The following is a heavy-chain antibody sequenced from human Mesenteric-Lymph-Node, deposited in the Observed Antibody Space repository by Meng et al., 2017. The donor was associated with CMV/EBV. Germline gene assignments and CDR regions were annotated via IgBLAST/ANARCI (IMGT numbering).Heavy chain of an antibody. Sequence: GESLKISCAASGFTFSSYGMHWVRQAPGKGLEWVALIRSDGTKNFYGDSAKGRITISRDNSKQMVDLEMNSLRAEDTAVYYCARDHDSSGYVPGDAFDIWGQGTMVTVSS. D-gene: IGHD3-22*01. CDR3: ARDHDSSGYVPGDAFDI. J-gene: IGHJ3*02. CDR1: GFTFSSYG. V-gene: IGHV3-30*02. CDR2: IRSDGTKN.